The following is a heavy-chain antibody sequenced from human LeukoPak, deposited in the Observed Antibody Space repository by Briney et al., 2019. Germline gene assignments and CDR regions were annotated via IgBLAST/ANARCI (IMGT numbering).Heavy chain of an antibody. CDR2: ISGSGGST. CDR3: AKDLGRYSAFDI. J-gene: IGHJ3*02. V-gene: IGHV3-23*01. D-gene: IGHD1-26*01. CDR1: GFTFSSYS. Sequence: PGGSLRLSCAASGFTFSSYSMNWVRQAPGKGLEWVSAISGSGGSTYYADSVKGRFTISRDNSKNTLYLQMNSLRAEDTAVYYCAKDLGRYSAFDIWGQGTMVTVSS.